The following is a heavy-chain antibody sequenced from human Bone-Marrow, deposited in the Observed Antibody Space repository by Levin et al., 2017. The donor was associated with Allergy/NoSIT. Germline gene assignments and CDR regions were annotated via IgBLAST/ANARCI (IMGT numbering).Heavy chain of an antibody. CDR1: GFTFSSYS. CDR2: ISSSSSYI. CDR3: ARGLDYGDYALAEYWYFDL. Sequence: ETLSLTCAASGFTFSSYSMNWVRQAPGKGLEWVSSISSSSSYIYYADSVKGRFTISRDNAKNSLYLQMNSLRAEDTAVYYCARGLDYGDYALAEYWYFDLWGRGTLVTVSS. V-gene: IGHV3-21*01. J-gene: IGHJ2*01. D-gene: IGHD4-17*01.